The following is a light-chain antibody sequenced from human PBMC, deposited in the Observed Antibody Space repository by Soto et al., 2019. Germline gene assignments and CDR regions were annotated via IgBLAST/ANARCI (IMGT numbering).Light chain of an antibody. CDR1: NSDVGIYDF. Sequence: QSALTQPASVSGTPEQSITISCTGSNSDVGIYDFVSWYQHHPGRAPKLIVSEVSHRPSGVSNRFSGSKSGNTASLTISGLQSEDEADYYCISYTSDDVRYVFGTGTKLTVL. CDR2: EVS. CDR3: ISYTSDDVRYV. J-gene: IGLJ1*01. V-gene: IGLV2-14*01.